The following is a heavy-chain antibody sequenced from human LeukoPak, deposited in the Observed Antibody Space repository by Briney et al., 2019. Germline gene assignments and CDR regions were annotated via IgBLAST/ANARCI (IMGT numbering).Heavy chain of an antibody. CDR3: AKAGSIRFDY. Sequence: GGSLRLSCAASGFTLSNYSMNWVRQAPGKGLEWVSAISGSGGSTYYADAVKGRFAISRDNSKNTLYLQINSLRAEDTAVYYCAKAGSIRFDYWGQGALVTVSS. V-gene: IGHV3-23*01. D-gene: IGHD1-26*01. J-gene: IGHJ4*02. CDR1: GFTLSNYS. CDR2: ISGSGGST.